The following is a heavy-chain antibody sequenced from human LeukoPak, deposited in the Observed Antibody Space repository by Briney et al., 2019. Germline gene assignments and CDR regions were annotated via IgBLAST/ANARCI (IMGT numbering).Heavy chain of an antibody. CDR3: ASRNYYFDY. V-gene: IGHV3-23*01. J-gene: IGHJ4*02. D-gene: IGHD5-24*01. CDR2: ISGSYGST. CDR1: GFTFSSYA. Sequence: PGGSLRLSCAASGFTFSSYAMSWVRQAPGKGLEWVSAISGSYGSTYYADSVKGRFTISRDNSKNTLYLQMNSLRAEDTAIYYCASRNYYFDYWGQGALVTVSS.